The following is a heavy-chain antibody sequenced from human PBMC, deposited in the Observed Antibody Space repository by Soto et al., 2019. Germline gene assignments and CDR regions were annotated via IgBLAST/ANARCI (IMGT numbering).Heavy chain of an antibody. CDR1: GFTFSSYG. Sequence: GGSLRLSCAASGFTFSSYGMHWVRQAPGKGLEWVAVISYDGSNKYYADSVKGRFTISRDNSKNTLYLQMNSLRAEDTAVYYCAKAWGSYSGYVQIAFDIWGQGTMVTVSS. J-gene: IGHJ3*02. D-gene: IGHD5-12*01. V-gene: IGHV3-30*18. CDR2: ISYDGSNK. CDR3: AKAWGSYSGYVQIAFDI.